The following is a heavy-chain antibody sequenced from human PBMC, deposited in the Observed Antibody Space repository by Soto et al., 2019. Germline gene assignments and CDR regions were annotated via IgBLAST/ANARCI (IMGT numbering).Heavy chain of an antibody. Sequence: QVQLVQSGAEVKKPGSSVKVSCKASGGTFSSYAISWVRQAPGQGLEWMGGIIPIFGTANYAQKFQGRVTIXAXASTSTAYMELSSLRSEDTAVYYCAVLYTEGYGMDVWGQGTTVTVSS. V-gene: IGHV1-69*12. CDR3: AVLYTEGYGMDV. D-gene: IGHD2-8*01. J-gene: IGHJ6*02. CDR2: IIPIFGTA. CDR1: GGTFSSYA.